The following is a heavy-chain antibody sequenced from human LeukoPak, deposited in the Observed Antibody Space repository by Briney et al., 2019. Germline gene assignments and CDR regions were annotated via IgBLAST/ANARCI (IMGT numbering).Heavy chain of an antibody. Sequence: SETLSLTCTVSGGSISSYYWSWIRQPAGKGLEWIGRIYTSGSTNYNPSLKSRVTMSVATSKNQFSLKLSSVTAADTAVYYCARDSQQWLVPLDAFDIWGQGTMVTVSS. J-gene: IGHJ3*02. CDR1: GGSISSYY. CDR2: IYTSGST. D-gene: IGHD6-19*01. V-gene: IGHV4-4*07. CDR3: ARDSQQWLVPLDAFDI.